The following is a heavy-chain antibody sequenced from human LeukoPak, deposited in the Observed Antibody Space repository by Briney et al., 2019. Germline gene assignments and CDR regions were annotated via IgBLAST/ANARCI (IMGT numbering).Heavy chain of an antibody. J-gene: IGHJ4*02. CDR1: GGTFSSYA. CDR2: IIPILGIA. V-gene: IGHV1-69*04. D-gene: IGHD2-15*01. Sequence: GSSVKVSCKASGGTFSSYAISWVRQAPGQGLEWMGRIIPILGIANYAQKFQGRVTITADKSTSTAYMELGSLRSEDTAVYYCASYGGRGVVVAATDVYYFDYWGQGTLVTVSS. CDR3: ASYGGRGVVVAATDVYYFDY.